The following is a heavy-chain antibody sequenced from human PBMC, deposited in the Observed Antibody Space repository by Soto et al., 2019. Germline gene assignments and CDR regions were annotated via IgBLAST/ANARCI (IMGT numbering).Heavy chain of an antibody. Sequence: GGSLRLSCAAAGFTVDSYSINWVRQAPGKGLEWVSYISSSSGSIFYADSVRGRFTISRDNAKNSLYLQMNSLRAEDTAVYYCARDIDPGNYYGMDVWGQGTTVTVSS. V-gene: IGHV3-48*01. CDR3: ARDIDPGNYYGMDV. CDR2: ISSSSGSI. J-gene: IGHJ6*02. D-gene: IGHD2-15*01. CDR1: GFTVDSYS.